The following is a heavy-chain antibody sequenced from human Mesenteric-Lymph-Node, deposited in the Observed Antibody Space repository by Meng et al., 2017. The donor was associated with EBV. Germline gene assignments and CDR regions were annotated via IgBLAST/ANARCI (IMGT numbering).Heavy chain of an antibody. Sequence: QVQLQHWGAGLVKPAETLSLTCEVSGGSFSNYYWSWIRQTPGKGLEWIGEINHSGSANYNPSLKSRVTISIDTYKNQFSLRLNSVTAADTAVYYCARGVQVAWRFDPWGQGTLVTVSS. D-gene: IGHD2-15*01. CDR3: ARGVQVAWRFDP. J-gene: IGHJ5*02. V-gene: IGHV4-34*02. CDR1: GGSFSNYY. CDR2: INHSGSA.